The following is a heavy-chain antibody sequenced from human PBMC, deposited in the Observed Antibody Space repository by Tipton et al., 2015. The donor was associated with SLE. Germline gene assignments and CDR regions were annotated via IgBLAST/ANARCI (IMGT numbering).Heavy chain of an antibody. CDR1: GGSISSYY. D-gene: IGHD1-26*01. CDR3: ARVGPGVDY. CDR2: IYYSGST. Sequence: TLSLTCTVSGGSISSYYWSWIRQPPGKGLEWIGYIYYSGSTNYNPSLKSRVTISVDTSKNQFSLKLSSVTAADTAVYYCARVGPGVDYWGQGTLVTVSS. J-gene: IGHJ4*02. V-gene: IGHV4-59*01.